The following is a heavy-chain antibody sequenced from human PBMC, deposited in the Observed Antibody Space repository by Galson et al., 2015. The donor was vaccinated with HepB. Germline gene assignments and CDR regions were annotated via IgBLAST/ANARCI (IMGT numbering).Heavy chain of an antibody. Sequence: SVKVSCKASGYTFTAYYIHWVRQAPGQGLEWVGRINPNTGGTNSAQKFQGRVTMSSDTSISTAYMELSRLRSDDTAVYYCATAGYSSGPDAFDIWGRGTKVTVSS. V-gene: IGHV1-2*06. CDR1: GYTFTAYY. J-gene: IGHJ3*02. CDR2: INPNTGGT. D-gene: IGHD6-19*01. CDR3: ATAGYSSGPDAFDI.